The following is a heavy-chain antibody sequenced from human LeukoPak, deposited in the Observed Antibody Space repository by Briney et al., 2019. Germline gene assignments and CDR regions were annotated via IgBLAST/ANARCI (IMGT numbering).Heavy chain of an antibody. Sequence: ASVKGSRTASGYTFTSYAMHWVRHAPGQRLEGMGWINAGNGNTKYSQKFQGRVTITRDTSASTAYMELSSLRSEDTAVYYCARDPSGSYVLDYYFDCWGQGTLVTVSS. CDR1: GYTFTSYA. J-gene: IGHJ4*02. CDR2: INAGNGNT. D-gene: IGHD1-26*01. CDR3: ARDPSGSYVLDYYFDC. V-gene: IGHV1-3*01.